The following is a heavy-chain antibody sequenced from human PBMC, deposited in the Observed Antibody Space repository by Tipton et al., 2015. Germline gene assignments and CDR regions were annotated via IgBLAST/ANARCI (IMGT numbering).Heavy chain of an antibody. CDR2: IHHGGST. V-gene: IGHV4-4*02. Sequence: TLSLTCSVSGDSISSSNWWSWVRQPPGKGLEWIGEIHHGGSTNYNPSLKSRVTMSVDTSKNQFSLKLTSVTAADTAVYYCARGGNNWFAPWGQGTLVTVSS. CDR3: ARGGNNWFAP. D-gene: IGHD2-15*01. CDR1: GDSISSSNW. J-gene: IGHJ5*02.